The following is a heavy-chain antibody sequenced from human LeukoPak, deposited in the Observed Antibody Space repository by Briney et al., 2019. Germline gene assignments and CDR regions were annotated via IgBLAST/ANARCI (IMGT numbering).Heavy chain of an antibody. J-gene: IGHJ5*02. CDR2: ITPVINTA. D-gene: IGHD1-26*01. CDR3: ARVNLRGSNYNWFDP. Sequence: SVKVSCKTSGGTFLSHTFSWVRQAPGQGLEWMGRITPVINTANYAQTFQGRVSIYADKSTTTVYMDLSGLRPDDTAVYYCARVNLRGSNYNWFDPWGQGTLVTVAS. CDR1: GGTFLSHT. V-gene: IGHV1-69*08.